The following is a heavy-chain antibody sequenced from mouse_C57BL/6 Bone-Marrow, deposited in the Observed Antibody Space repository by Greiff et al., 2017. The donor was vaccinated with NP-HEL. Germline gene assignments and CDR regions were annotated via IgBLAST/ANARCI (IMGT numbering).Heavy chain of an antibody. J-gene: IGHJ2*01. CDR3: ARVGATDFDY. CDR1: GYTFTSYG. CDR2: IYPRSGNT. Sequence: QVQLQQSGAELARPGASVKLSCKASGYTFTSYGISWVKQRTGQGLEWIGEIYPRSGNTYYNEKFKGQATLTADKSSSTAYMELRSLTSEDSAVYFCARVGATDFDYWGQGTTLTVSS. V-gene: IGHV1-81*01.